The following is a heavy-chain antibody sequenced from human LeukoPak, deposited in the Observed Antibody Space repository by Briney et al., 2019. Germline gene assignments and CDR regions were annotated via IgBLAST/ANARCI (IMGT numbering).Heavy chain of an antibody. Sequence: PGGSLRLSCAASGFTFSSYWLSWVRQAPGKGLEWVANLMQDGGDKYSVDSVKGRFTISRDNAKNSLYLQMNSLRAEDTAVYYCARDLDSGYDFRVFDPWGQGTLVTVSS. CDR2: LMQDGGDK. CDR3: ARDLDSGYDFRVFDP. V-gene: IGHV3-7*01. CDR1: GFTFSSYW. J-gene: IGHJ5*02. D-gene: IGHD5-12*01.